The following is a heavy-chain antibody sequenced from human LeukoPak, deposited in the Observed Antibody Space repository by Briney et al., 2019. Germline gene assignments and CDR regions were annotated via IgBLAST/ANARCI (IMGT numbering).Heavy chain of an antibody. CDR2: IKKDGSEK. CDR3: ARDKLLDY. CDR1: GFPFSSHR. Sequence: GSLRLSFAASGFPFSSHRMSWVRQAPGKGLEWVANIKKDGSEKYYVDSVKGRFTISRDNAKNSLYLQMNSLRAEDTAVYYCARDKLLDYWGQGTLVTVSS. V-gene: IGHV3-7*01. J-gene: IGHJ4*02.